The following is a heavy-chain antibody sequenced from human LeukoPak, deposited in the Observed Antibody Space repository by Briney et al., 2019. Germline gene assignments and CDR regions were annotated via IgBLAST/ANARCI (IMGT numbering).Heavy chain of an antibody. D-gene: IGHD6-13*01. J-gene: IGHJ4*02. CDR1: GGSISSGDYY. CDR2: IYYSGST. CDR3: ARDHIAAAVDNFDY. V-gene: IGHV4-30-4*01. Sequence: SQTLSLTCTVSGGSISSGDYYWSWIRQPPGKGLEWIGYIYYSGSTYYNPSLKSRVTISVDTSKNQFSLKLSSVTAADTAVYYCARDHIAAAVDNFDYWGQGTLVTVSS.